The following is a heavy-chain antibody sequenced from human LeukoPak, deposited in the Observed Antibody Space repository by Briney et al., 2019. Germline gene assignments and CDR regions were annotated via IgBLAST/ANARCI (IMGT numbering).Heavy chain of an antibody. V-gene: IGHV5-51*01. Sequence: GGSLKISCKGSGYSFITYWIGWVRQMPGKGLEWMGIIYPGDSDTRYSPSFQGQVTISADKSISTAYLQWSSLKASDTAMYYCARRFDYNEYFQHWGQGTLVTVSS. J-gene: IGHJ1*01. D-gene: IGHD3-9*01. CDR1: GYSFITYW. CDR2: IYPGDSDT. CDR3: ARRFDYNEYFQH.